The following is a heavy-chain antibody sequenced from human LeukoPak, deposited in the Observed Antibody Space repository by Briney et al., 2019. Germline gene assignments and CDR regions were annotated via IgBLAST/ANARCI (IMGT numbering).Heavy chain of an antibody. CDR1: GYTFTGYY. Sequence: ASVKVSCKASGYTFTGYYMHWVRQAPGQGLEWMGWINPNSGGTNYAQKFQGRVTMTRDTSISTAYMELSRLRSDDTAVYYCAVLGGVAVAGRSNWYFDLWGRGTLFTVSS. CDR3: AVLGGVAVAGRSNWYFDL. J-gene: IGHJ2*01. V-gene: IGHV1-2*02. D-gene: IGHD6-19*01. CDR2: INPNSGGT.